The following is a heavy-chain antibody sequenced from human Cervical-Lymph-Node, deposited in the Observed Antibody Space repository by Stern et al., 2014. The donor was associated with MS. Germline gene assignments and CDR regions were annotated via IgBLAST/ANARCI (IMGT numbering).Heavy chain of an antibody. J-gene: IGHJ4*02. D-gene: IGHD6-13*01. Sequence: EVQLVQSGAEVKKPGESLKISCKGSGYIFTGHWIGWVRQMPGKGLEWIGFILPGDSDTTYSPSFQGRVTISADNSISTAYLQWSSLKASDTAMYYCARVLGGSGSWIDYWGQGTLVNVSS. CDR1: GYIFTGHW. V-gene: IGHV5-51*03. CDR2: ILPGDSDT. CDR3: ARVLGGSGSWIDY.